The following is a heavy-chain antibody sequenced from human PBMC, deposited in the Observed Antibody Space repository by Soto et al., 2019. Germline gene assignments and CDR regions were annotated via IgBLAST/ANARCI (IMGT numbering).Heavy chain of an antibody. CDR2: INSSGGST. CDR1: GYIFTHYY. V-gene: IGHV1-46*03. CDR3: ASSPPSSSWHSIDYYYYYGMDV. Sequence: ASVKVSCKASGYIFTHYYIHWVRQAPGQGLEWMGIINSSGGSTTYAQKFQGRVTMTRDTSTSTVYMELSSLRSEDTAVYYCASSPPSSSWHSIDYYYYYGMDVWGQGTTVTVS. J-gene: IGHJ6*02. D-gene: IGHD6-13*01.